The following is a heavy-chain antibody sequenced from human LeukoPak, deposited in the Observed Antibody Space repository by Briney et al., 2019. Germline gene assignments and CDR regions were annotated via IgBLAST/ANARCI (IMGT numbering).Heavy chain of an antibody. D-gene: IGHD6-13*01. CDR1: GGSISSYY. CDR3: ARGKYSSSWYNY. CDR2: IYHSGST. V-gene: IGHV4-59*12. Sequence: SETLSLTCSVFGGSISSYYWSWIRHPPGKGLEWIGYIYHSGSTFYNPSLRGRVTISVDRSKNQFSLKLSSLTAADTAVYYCARGKYSSSWYNYWGQGTLVTVSS. J-gene: IGHJ4*02.